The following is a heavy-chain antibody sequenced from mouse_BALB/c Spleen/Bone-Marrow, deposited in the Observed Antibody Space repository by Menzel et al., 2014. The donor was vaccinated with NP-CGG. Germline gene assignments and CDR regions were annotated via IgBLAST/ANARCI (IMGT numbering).Heavy chain of an antibody. CDR3: ARPLYYYGSSPFYAMDC. CDR2: ISSGGGST. CDR1: GFAFSSYD. J-gene: IGHJ4*01. V-gene: IGHV5-12-1*01. D-gene: IGHD1-1*01. Sequence: EVKLVESGGGLVKPGGSLKLSCAASGFAFSSYDMSWVRQTPEKRLEWVAYISSGGGSTYYPDTVKGRFTISRDNAKNTLYLQMSSLKSEDTATYYCARPLYYYGSSPFYAMDCWGQGTSVTVSS.